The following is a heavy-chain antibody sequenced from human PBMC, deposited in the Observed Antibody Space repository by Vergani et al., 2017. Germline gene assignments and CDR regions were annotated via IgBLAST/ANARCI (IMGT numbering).Heavy chain of an antibody. J-gene: IGHJ4*02. CDR1: GFTFSDYY. V-gene: IGHV3-11*05. D-gene: IGHD5-12*01. CDR3: ARDTRRATGSFDY. Sequence: QVQLVESGGGLVKPGGSLRLSCAASGFTFSDYYMSWIRQAPGKGLEWVSYISSSSSYTKYSDSVKGRFTISRDNAKNSLYLQMNSLRAEDTAVYYCARDTRRATGSFDYWGQGTLVTVSS. CDR2: ISSSSSYT.